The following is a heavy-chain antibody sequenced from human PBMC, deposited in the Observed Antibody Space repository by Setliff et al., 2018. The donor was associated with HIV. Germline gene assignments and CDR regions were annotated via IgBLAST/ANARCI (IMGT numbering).Heavy chain of an antibody. J-gene: IGHJ3*02. Sequence: ASVKVSCKASGYSFTNYAMHWVRQAPGQRLEWMGWINVGNDNTKYSQTLQGRVTIARDTSASTAYMELSSLRSEDTAVYYCARGHSSSAYDAYDIWGQGTMVTV. CDR3: ARGHSSSAYDAYDI. V-gene: IGHV1-3*01. CDR2: INVGNDNT. CDR1: GYSFTNYA. D-gene: IGHD6-6*01.